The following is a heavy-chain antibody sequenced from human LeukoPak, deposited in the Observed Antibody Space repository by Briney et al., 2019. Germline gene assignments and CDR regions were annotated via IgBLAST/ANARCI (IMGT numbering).Heavy chain of an antibody. CDR3: ASVRQTSYFDY. D-gene: IGHD6-6*01. CDR2: IYSGGST. CDR1: GFTVSSNY. Sequence: GGSLRLSCAASGFTVSSNYMSWVRQAPGKGLKWVSVIYSGGSTYYADSVKGRFTISRDNSKNTLYLQMNSLRAEDTAVYYCASVRQTSYFDYWGQGTLVTVSS. V-gene: IGHV3-66*01. J-gene: IGHJ4*02.